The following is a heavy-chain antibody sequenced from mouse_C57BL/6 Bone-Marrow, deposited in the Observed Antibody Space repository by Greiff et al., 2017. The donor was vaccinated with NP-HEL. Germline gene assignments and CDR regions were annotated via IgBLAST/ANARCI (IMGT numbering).Heavy chain of an antibody. CDR3: ARGKLTGAFAY. V-gene: IGHV1-69*01. CDR2: IDPSDSYT. Sequence: VQLQQPGAELVMPGASVKLSCKASGYTFTSYWMHWVKQRPGQGLEWIGEIDPSDSYTNYNQKFKGKSTLTVDKSSSTAYMQLSSLTSEDSAVYYCARGKLTGAFAYWGQGTLVTVSA. D-gene: IGHD4-1*01. J-gene: IGHJ3*01. CDR1: GYTFTSYW.